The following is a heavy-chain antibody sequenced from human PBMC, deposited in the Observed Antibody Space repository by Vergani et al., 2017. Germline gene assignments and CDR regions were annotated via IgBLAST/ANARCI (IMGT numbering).Heavy chain of an antibody. CDR2: IYYSGST. D-gene: IGHD1-26*01. J-gene: IGHJ4*02. Sequence: QVQLQESGPGLVKPSETLSLTCTVSGGSISSYYWSWIRQPPGKGLEWIGYIYYSGSTNYNPSLKSRVTISVDTSKNQFSLKLSSVTAADTAVYYCAKDISRVGAAYFDYWGQGTLVTVSS. CDR1: GGSISSYY. V-gene: IGHV4-59*01. CDR3: AKDISRVGAAYFDY.